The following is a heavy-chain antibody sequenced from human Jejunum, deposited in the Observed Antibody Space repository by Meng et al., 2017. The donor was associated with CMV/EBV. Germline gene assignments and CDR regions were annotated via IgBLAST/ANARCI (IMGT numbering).Heavy chain of an antibody. CDR2: IYSGGST. D-gene: IGHD2-2*02. Sequence: FAVSRFFMRWVRQAPGKGVVWVSVIYSGGSTYYADSVEGRFTITRDNSKNTLYLQMNSLRAEDTAVYYCARQSLGYCSSTSCYNDYWGQGTLVTVSS. J-gene: IGHJ4*02. CDR3: ARQSLGYCSSTSCYNDY. CDR1: FAVSRFF. V-gene: IGHV3-53*01.